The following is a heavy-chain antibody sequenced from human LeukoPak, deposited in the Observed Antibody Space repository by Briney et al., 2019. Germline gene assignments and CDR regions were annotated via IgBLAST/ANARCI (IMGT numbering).Heavy chain of an antibody. D-gene: IGHD4-17*01. J-gene: IGHJ4*02. CDR3: ARDAYGDYGFDY. CDR2: ITGSSSKI. Sequence: GGCLRLSCAASGFTFSSYTMNWVRQPPGKGLEWVSSITGSSSKIYYPDPVKGRFTISRDNAKDSLYLQMNSLSADGTAVYYCARDAYGDYGFDYWGQGILVTVSS. V-gene: IGHV3-21*01. CDR1: GFTFSSYT.